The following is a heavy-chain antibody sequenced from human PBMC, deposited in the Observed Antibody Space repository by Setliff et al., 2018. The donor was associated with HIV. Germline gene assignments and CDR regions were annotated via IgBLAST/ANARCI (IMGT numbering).Heavy chain of an antibody. J-gene: IGHJ4*02. D-gene: IGHD5-12*01. Sequence: PSETLSLTCTVSGDSVSDTSYYWGWIRQPPGKGLEWLANVYYSGGTYYNPSLNSRVTISVDTSRNQFSLKLTSVTAADTALYFCARLGDSGYDFGGYFDYWGQGKLVTVSS. CDR1: GDSVSDTSYY. CDR2: VYYSGGT. CDR3: ARLGDSGYDFGGYFDY. V-gene: IGHV4-39*01.